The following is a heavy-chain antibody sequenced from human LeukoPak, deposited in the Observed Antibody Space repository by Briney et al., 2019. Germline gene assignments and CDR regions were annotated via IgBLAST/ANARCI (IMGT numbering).Heavy chain of an antibody. CDR1: GFTFSNAW. Sequence: GGSLRLSCAASGFTFSNAWMSWVRQAPGKGLEWVGRIKSKTDGGTTDYAAPVKGRFTISRDDSKNTLYLQMNSLKTEDTAVYYSTTDPIGPIGYCSSTSCQGIYDYWGQGTLVTVSS. CDR2: IKSKTDGGTT. J-gene: IGHJ4*02. CDR3: TTDPIGPIGYCSSTSCQGIYDY. V-gene: IGHV3-15*01. D-gene: IGHD2-2*01.